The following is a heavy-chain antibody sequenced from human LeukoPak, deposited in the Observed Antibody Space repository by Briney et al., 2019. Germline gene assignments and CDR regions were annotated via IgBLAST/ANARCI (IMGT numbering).Heavy chain of an antibody. CDR3: AGDRLGYSSSGGDY. D-gene: IGHD6-19*01. J-gene: IGHJ4*02. V-gene: IGHV1-69*05. CDR1: GGTFSGYA. CDR2: IIPIFGTA. Sequence: GSSVKVSCKASGGTFSGYAISWVRQAPGQGLEWMGRIIPIFGTANYAQKFQGRVTITTDESTSTAYMELSSLRSEDTAVYYCAGDRLGYSSSGGDYWGQGTLVTVSS.